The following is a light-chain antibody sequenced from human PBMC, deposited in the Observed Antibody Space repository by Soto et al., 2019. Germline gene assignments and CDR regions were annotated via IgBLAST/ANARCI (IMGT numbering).Light chain of an antibody. Sequence: IPLTQSPSSLSASLLDRVTIXRRASQGISSYLGWYQQKPGKAPKLLIYAASTLQTGVPSRFSGGGSGTDFTLTISSLQPEDFATYYCQQLNVYPSTFGGGTKVDIK. J-gene: IGKJ4*01. CDR3: QQLNVYPST. CDR2: AAS. CDR1: QGISSY. V-gene: IGKV1-9*01.